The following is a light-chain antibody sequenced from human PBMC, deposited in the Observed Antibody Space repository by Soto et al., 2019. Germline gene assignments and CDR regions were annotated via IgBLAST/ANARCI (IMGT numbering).Light chain of an antibody. Sequence: DIQMTQSPSSLSALVGDRVTITCRASQSISEFLNWYQQTPGKAPKLLIYAASSLQSGVPSRFSGSGSGTDFTLTISRLQPEDFATYYCQQSYSSPRTFGQGTKVDIK. J-gene: IGKJ1*01. CDR2: AAS. CDR1: QSISEF. CDR3: QQSYSSPRT. V-gene: IGKV1-39*01.